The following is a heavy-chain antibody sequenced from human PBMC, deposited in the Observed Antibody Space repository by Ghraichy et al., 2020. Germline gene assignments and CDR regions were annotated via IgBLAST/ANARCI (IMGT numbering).Heavy chain of an antibody. Sequence: GSLRLSCTVLGDSLANHWWNWIRQPPGKGLEWLGYIYYNANANYKPSLKSRVNISVDTSKNQVFLSLSSVTAADTAVYYCARGDWVTPRLWGQGTLVTVSS. CDR1: GDSLANHW. J-gene: IGHJ4*02. CDR3: ARGDWVTPRL. CDR2: IYYNANA. D-gene: IGHD4-23*01. V-gene: IGHV4-59*11.